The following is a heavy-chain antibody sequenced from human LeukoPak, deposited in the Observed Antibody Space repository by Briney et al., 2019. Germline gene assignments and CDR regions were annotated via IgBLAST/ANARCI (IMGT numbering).Heavy chain of an antibody. J-gene: IGHJ5*02. Sequence: PGGSLSLACSGSGFRFSDCDPNWVRQAPGKGLEWVSSISGGSSHIYYADSIKGRFTISRDNAKNSVYLQMNSLRDEDTAVYYCTRAYPPLRTAAAGDLWGLGTLVSVSS. CDR1: GFRFSDCD. CDR2: ISGGSSHI. D-gene: IGHD6-13*01. V-gene: IGHV3-21*06. CDR3: TRAYPPLRTAAAGDL.